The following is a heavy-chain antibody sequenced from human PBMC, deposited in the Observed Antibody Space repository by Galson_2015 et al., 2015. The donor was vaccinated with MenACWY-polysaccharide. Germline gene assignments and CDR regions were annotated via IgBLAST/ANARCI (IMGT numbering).Heavy chain of an antibody. CDR3: AKDRPLRGLSVFYYGMDV. Sequence: SLRLSCAVSGFTFSDYAIHWVRQAPGKGLEWLAVISYDGSNKYYLESERGRFTISRDNSKDMVYLHMNSLRGEDTAVYFCAKDRPLRGLSVFYYGMDVWGRGTTVIVSS. D-gene: IGHD3-10*01. V-gene: IGHV3-30*18. CDR2: ISYDGSNK. J-gene: IGHJ6*02. CDR1: GFTFSDYA.